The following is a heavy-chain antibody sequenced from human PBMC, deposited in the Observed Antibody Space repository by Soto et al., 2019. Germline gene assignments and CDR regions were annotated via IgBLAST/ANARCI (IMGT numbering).Heavy chain of an antibody. CDR3: ATDLYSSSSDAFDI. J-gene: IGHJ3*02. V-gene: IGHV1-24*01. CDR2: FDPEDGET. CDR1: GYTLTELS. D-gene: IGHD6-6*01. Sequence: ASVKVPCKVSGYTLTELSMRWVRQAHGKGLEWMGGFDPEDGETIYAQKFQGRVTMTEDTSTDTAYMELSSLRSEDTAVYYCATDLYSSSSDAFDIWGQGTMVTVSS.